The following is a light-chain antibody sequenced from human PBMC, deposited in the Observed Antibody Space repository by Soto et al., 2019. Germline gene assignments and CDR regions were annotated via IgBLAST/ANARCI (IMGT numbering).Light chain of an antibody. Sequence: EIVLTQSPGTLSLSPGERATLSCRASQSVSSSYLAWYQQKLGQAPRLLISGASIRATVIPDRFIGSGSGTDFTLTITRLEPEDFAVYYCQQFGGPPRTFGQGTRVEIK. J-gene: IGKJ1*01. V-gene: IGKV3-20*01. CDR2: GAS. CDR1: QSVSSSY. CDR3: QQFGGPPRT.